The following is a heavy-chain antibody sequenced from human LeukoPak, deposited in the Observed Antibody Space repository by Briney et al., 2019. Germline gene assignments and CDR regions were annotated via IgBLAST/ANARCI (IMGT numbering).Heavy chain of an antibody. V-gene: IGHV4-59*08. D-gene: IGHD6-6*01. J-gene: IGHJ3*02. CDR1: GDSISNYY. Sequence: SETLSLTCTVSGDSISNYYWSWIRQPPGKGLEWIGYIYYSGSTNYNPSLKSRVTISVDTSKNQFSLRLSSVTAADTALYYCAGPSQREAHDAFDIWGQGTMVTVSS. CDR2: IYYSGST. CDR3: AGPSQREAHDAFDI.